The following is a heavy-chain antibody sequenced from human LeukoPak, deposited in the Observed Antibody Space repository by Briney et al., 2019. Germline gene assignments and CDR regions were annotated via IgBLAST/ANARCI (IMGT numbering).Heavy chain of an antibody. D-gene: IGHD5-12*01. Sequence: SETLSLSCTVSGASTSHFYWNWIRQPPGKGLEWIGYMHDSGSTKHNPSLKSRVSISVDTSKNQVSLQLTSVTAADTAIYYCARSAEWLRNAFDIWGQGTVVGVSS. CDR2: MHDSGST. J-gene: IGHJ3*02. V-gene: IGHV4-59*01. CDR1: GASTSHFY. CDR3: ARSAEWLRNAFDI.